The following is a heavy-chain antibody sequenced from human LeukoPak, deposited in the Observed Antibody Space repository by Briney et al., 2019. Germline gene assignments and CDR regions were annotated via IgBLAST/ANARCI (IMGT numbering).Heavy chain of an antibody. CDR3: AGAGVYYFDY. CDR2: IWYDGSNK. D-gene: IGHD7-27*01. Sequence: GGSLRLSCAASGFTFSSYAMHWVRQAPGKGLEWVAVIWYDGSNKYYADSVKGRFTISRGNSKNALYLQMNSLRAEDTAVYYCAGAGVYYFDYWGQGTLVTVSS. V-gene: IGHV3-33*08. J-gene: IGHJ4*02. CDR1: GFTFSSYA.